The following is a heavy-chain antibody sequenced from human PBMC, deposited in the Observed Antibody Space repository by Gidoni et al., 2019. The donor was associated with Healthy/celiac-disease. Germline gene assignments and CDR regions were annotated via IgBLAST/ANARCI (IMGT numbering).Heavy chain of an antibody. CDR2: IWYDGSNK. Sequence: QVQLVESGGGVVQPGRSLRLSCAASGFTFRCYGMHWVRQAPGKGLEWVAVIWYDGSNKYYADSVKGRFTISRDNSKNTLYLQMNSLRAEDTAVYYCAMGADYGGNSALGYWGQGTLVTVSS. D-gene: IGHD4-17*01. CDR3: AMGADYGGNSALGY. J-gene: IGHJ4*02. CDR1: GFTFRCYG. V-gene: IGHV3-33*01.